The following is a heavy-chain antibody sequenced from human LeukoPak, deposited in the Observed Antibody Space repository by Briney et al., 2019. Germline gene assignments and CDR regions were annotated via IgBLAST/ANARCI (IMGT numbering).Heavy chain of an antibody. CDR2: IYYSGST. CDR1: GGSISGYY. CDR3: AKVSDRDSSGYYWGFEY. J-gene: IGHJ4*02. V-gene: IGHV4-59*08. D-gene: IGHD3-22*01. Sequence: SETLSLTCTVSGGSISGYYWSWIRQPPGKGLECIGYIYYSGSTNYNPSLKSLVTISGDTSRNQFSLKLTSVTAADTAVYYCAKVSDRDSSGYYWGFEYWGQGTLVTVSS.